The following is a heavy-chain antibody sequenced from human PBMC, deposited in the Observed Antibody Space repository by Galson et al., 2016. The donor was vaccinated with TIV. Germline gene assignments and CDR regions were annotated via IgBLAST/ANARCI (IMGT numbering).Heavy chain of an antibody. CDR2: IIPIFNIA. CDR3: ARAGGGYHDTYWYFDL. V-gene: IGHV1-69*13. Sequence: SVKVSCKASGVIFNSYAISWVRQAPGQGLEWMGGIIPIFNIADYAQKFQGRVTITADESARTVSMELSSLRSDDTAVYYCARAGGGYHDTYWYFDLWGRGTLVTVSS. D-gene: IGHD3-22*01. CDR1: GVIFNSYA. J-gene: IGHJ2*01.